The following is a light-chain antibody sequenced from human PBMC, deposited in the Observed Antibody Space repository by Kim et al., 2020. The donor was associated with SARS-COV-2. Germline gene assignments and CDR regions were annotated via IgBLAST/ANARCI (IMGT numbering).Light chain of an antibody. J-gene: IGKJ2*03. CDR3: QQYKSYPYS. CDR1: QVISNY. CDR2: AAS. V-gene: IGKV1-16*02. Sequence: DIQMTQSPSSMSASVGDRVTITCRASQVISNYLGWFQQKPGKAPKSLIYAASSLRSGVPSKFSGSGSGTDFTLTISSLQAEDVATYYCQQYKSYPYSFGQGTKLEI.